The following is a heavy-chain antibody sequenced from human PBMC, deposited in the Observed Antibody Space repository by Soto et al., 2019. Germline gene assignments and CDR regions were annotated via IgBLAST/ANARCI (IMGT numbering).Heavy chain of an antibody. V-gene: IGHV3-21*01. Sequence: EVQLVESGGGLVKPGGSLRLSCAASGFTFSSYSMNWVRQAPGKGLEWVSSISSSSSYIYYADSVKGRFTISRENAKNTLYLQMISLRAENTAVYYCARAHYCHDSRGYGTYWGHGTLVTISS. CDR3: ARAHYCHDSRGYGTY. D-gene: IGHD3-22*01. CDR2: ISSSSSYI. J-gene: IGHJ4*01. CDR1: GFTFSSYS.